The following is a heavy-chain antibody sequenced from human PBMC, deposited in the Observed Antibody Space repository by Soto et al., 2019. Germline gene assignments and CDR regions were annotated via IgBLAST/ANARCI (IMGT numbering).Heavy chain of an antibody. V-gene: IGHV3-23*01. CDR3: AKWLMEVRGVNKVLGPWFDP. J-gene: IGHJ5*02. CDR2: ISGSGGST. D-gene: IGHD3-10*01. CDR1: GFTFSSYA. Sequence: HLGGSLRLSCAASGFTFSSYAMSWVRQAPGKGLEWVSAISGSGGSTYYADSVKGRFTISRDNSKNTLYLQMNSLRAEDTAVYYCAKWLMEVRGVNKVLGPWFDPWGQGTLVTVSS.